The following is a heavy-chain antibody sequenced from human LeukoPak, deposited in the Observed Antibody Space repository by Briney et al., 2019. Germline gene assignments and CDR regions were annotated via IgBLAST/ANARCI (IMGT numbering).Heavy chain of an antibody. Sequence: SETLSLTCTVSGGSISSYYWSWIRQPPGKGLEWIGYIYYSGSTNYNPSLKSRVTISVDTSKNQFSLKLSSVTAADTAVYYCARKVEDAGTLWYMDVWGKGTTVTVTS. CDR1: GGSISSYY. D-gene: IGHD6-13*01. V-gene: IGHV4-59*01. J-gene: IGHJ6*03. CDR3: ARKVEDAGTLWYMDV. CDR2: IYYSGST.